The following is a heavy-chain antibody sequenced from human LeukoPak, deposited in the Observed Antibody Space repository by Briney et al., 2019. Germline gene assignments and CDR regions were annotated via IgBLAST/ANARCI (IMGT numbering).Heavy chain of an antibody. CDR1: GFTFSSYG. D-gene: IGHD3-3*01. CDR3: ARSEGLLQYYFDY. J-gene: IGHJ4*02. Sequence: PGGSLRLSCAASGFTFSSYGMHWVRQAPGKGLEWVAVIWYDGSNKYYADSVKGRFTISRDNSKNTLYLQTNSLRAEDTAVYYCARSEGLLQYYFDYWGQGTLVTVSS. CDR2: IWYDGSNK. V-gene: IGHV3-33*01.